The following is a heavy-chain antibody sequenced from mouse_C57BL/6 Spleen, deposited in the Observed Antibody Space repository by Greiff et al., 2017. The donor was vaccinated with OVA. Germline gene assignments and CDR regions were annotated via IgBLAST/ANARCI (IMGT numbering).Heavy chain of an antibody. J-gene: IGHJ4*01. CDR1: GFTFSNYW. D-gene: IGHD1-1*01. Sequence: EVKVEESGGGLVQPGGSMKLSCVASGFTFSNYWMNWVRQSPEKGLEWVAQIRLKSDNYATHYAESVKGRFTISRDDSKSSVYLQMNNLRAEDTGIYYCTGGGLLRFHAMDYWGQGTSVTVSS. V-gene: IGHV6-3*01. CDR3: TGGGLLRFHAMDY. CDR2: IRLKSDNYAT.